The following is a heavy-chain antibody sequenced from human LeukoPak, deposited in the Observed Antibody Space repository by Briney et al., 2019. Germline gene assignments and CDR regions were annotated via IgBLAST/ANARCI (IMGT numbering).Heavy chain of an antibody. CDR3: ARDKEDIVVVPAAMPLDY. CDR2: ITSSSSYT. D-gene: IGHD2-2*01. J-gene: IGHJ4*02. V-gene: IGHV3-21*01. CDR1: GFTFSSYA. Sequence: GGSLRLSCAASGFTFSSYAMSWVRQAPGKGLEWVSSITSSSSYTFYADSVRGRFTISRDNAKNSLYLQMNSLRAEDTAVYYCARDKEDIVVVPAAMPLDYWGQGTLVTVSS.